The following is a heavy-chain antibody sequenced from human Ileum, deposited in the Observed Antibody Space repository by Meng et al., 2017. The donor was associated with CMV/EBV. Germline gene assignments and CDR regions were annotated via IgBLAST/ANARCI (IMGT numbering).Heavy chain of an antibody. D-gene: IGHD3-3*01. CDR2: IKQDGSEK. V-gene: IGHV3-7*01. J-gene: IGHJ4*02. Sequence: GGSLRLSCAASGFTFSLYWMSWVRQAPGKGLEWVANIKQDGSEKYYVDSVKGRFTISRDNANNSLYLQMNSLRAEDTAVYYCARSRGGLNVTIFGVALDYWGQGTLVTVSS. CDR3: ARSRGGLNVTIFGVALDY. CDR1: GFTFSLYW.